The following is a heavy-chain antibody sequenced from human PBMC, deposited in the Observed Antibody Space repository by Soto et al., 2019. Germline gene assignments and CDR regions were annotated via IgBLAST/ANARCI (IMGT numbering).Heavy chain of an antibody. Sequence: ISCKACSESFNSYGISWVRQDPGQGLEWMGWISAYNGNTNYAQKLQGRVTMTTDTSTSTAYMELRSLRSDDTAVYYCAREDIGQDPWGQGTLVTVSS. CDR1: SESFNSYG. J-gene: IGHJ5*02. V-gene: IGHV1-18*01. CDR3: AREDIGQDP. D-gene: IGHD5-12*01. CDR2: ISAYNGNT.